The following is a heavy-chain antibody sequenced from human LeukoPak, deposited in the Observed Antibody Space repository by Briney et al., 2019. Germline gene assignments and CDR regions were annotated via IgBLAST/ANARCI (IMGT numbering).Heavy chain of an antibody. CDR3: ARGQVGAAFDY. CDR2: INHSGST. J-gene: IGHJ4*02. V-gene: IGHV4-34*01. D-gene: IGHD1-26*01. Sequence: SETLSLTCAVYGGSFGGYYWSWIRQPPGKGLEWIGEINHSGSTNYNPSLKSRVTISVDTSKNQFSLKLSSVTAADTAVYYCARGQVGAAFDYWGQGTLVTVSS. CDR1: GGSFGGYY.